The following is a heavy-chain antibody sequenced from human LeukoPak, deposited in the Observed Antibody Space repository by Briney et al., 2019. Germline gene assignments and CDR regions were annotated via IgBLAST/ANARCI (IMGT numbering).Heavy chain of an antibody. CDR2: ISGSGGST. D-gene: IGHD3-10*01. Sequence: GGSLRLSCAASGFTFSSYAMSWVRQAPGKGLEWVSAISGSGGSTYYADSVKGRFTISRDNSKNTLYLQMNSLRAEDTAVYYCAKGLSKGSGSYYLYYFDYWGQGTLVTVSS. CDR3: AKGLSKGSGSYYLYYFDY. J-gene: IGHJ4*02. V-gene: IGHV3-23*01. CDR1: GFTFSSYA.